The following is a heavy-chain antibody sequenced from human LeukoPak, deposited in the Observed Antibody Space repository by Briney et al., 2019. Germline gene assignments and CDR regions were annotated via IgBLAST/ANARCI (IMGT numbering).Heavy chain of an antibody. J-gene: IGHJ4*02. CDR2: ISSSSSYI. CDR3: AKDHREFGSPGY. Sequence: GGSLRLSCAASGFTFSSYSMNWVHQAPGKGLEWVSSISSSSSYIYYADSVKGRFTIPRDNSKNTLYLQMNSLRAEDTAVYYCAKDHREFGSPGYWGQGTLVTVSS. D-gene: IGHD2-15*01. V-gene: IGHV3-21*04. CDR1: GFTFSSYS.